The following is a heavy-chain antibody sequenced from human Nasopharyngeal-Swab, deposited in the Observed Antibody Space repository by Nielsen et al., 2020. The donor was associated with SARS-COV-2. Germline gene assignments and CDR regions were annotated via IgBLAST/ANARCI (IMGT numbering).Heavy chain of an antibody. V-gene: IGHV3-7*01. CDR3: AREAATRPTNWFDP. Sequence: PGKGLEWVANIKHDGSEKYYVDSVKGRFTISRDNAKNSLYLQMNSLRAEDTAVYYCAREAATRPTNWFDPWGQGTMVTVSS. CDR2: IKHDGSEK. D-gene: IGHD2-15*01. J-gene: IGHJ5*02.